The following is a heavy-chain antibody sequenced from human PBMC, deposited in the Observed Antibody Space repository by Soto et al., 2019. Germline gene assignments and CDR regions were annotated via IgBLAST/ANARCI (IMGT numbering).Heavy chain of an antibody. CDR2: MSPSSGNT. CDR1: GYTFTTYE. Sequence: VQLVQSGAEVKKPGASVKVSCKASGYTFTTYEINWVRQVQGQGLEWMGWMSPSSGNTGYVDQFRGRVTMTSNTSMTTAYMELSSLISEDTAVYYCARVGGQLFGDHGMDVWGQGTTVTVSS. V-gene: IGHV1-8*01. J-gene: IGHJ6*02. CDR3: ARVGGQLFGDHGMDV. D-gene: IGHD3-10*01.